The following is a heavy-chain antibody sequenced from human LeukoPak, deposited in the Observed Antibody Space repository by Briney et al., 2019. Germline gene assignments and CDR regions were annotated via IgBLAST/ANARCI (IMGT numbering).Heavy chain of an antibody. V-gene: IGHV3-9*03. D-gene: IGHD3-9*01. Sequence: PGRSLRLSCAASGFTFDDYAMHWVRHAPGKGLEWVSGISWNSGSIGYADSVKGRFTISRDNGKNSLYLQMNSLRAEDMALYYCARAPYDILTGFPLDYWGQGTLVTVSS. CDR3: ARAPYDILTGFPLDY. J-gene: IGHJ4*02. CDR2: ISWNSGSI. CDR1: GFTFDDYA.